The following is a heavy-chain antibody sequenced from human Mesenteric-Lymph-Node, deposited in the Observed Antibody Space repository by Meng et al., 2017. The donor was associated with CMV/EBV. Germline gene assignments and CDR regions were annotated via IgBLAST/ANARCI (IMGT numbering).Heavy chain of an antibody. J-gene: IGHJ4*02. Sequence: GGSLRLSCAATELTYNTYTMNWVRQAPGKGLEWVANIKQDGSEKYYVDSVKGRFTISRDNAKNSLYLQMNSLRAEDTAVYYCARMYYGDYFDYWGQGTLVTVSS. V-gene: IGHV3-7*01. CDR3: ARMYYGDYFDY. CDR1: ELTYNTYT. CDR2: IKQDGSEK. D-gene: IGHD3-16*01.